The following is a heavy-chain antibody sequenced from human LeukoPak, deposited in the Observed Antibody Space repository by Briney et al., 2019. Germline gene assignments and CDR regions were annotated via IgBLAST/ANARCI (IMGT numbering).Heavy chain of an antibody. D-gene: IGHD6-19*01. CDR2: INPNSGGT. V-gene: IGHV1-2*02. CDR3: ARKGKVAGSYYYYMDV. CDR1: GYTFTGYY. J-gene: IGHJ6*03. Sequence: GASVKVSCKASGYTFTGYYMHWVRQAPGQGLEWMGWINPNSGGTNYAQKFQGRVTMTRDTSISTAYMEMSRLRSDDTAVYYCARKGKVAGSYYYYMDVWGKGTTVTVSS.